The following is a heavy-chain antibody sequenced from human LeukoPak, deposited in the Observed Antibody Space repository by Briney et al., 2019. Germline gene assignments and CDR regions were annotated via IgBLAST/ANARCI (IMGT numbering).Heavy chain of an antibody. J-gene: IGHJ3*02. CDR1: GFTFSYYA. D-gene: IGHD2-2*01. CDR3: ARDIYCSSASCCEDDAFDI. V-gene: IGHV3-30-3*01. CDR2: ISFDGNNK. Sequence: GGSLRLSCAASGFTFSYYAMYWVRQAPGKGLDWVAAISFDGNNKYYADSVKGRFTISRDNSKNTLYLQMNSLRAEDTSVYYCARDIYCSSASCCEDDAFDIWGQGTMVTVSS.